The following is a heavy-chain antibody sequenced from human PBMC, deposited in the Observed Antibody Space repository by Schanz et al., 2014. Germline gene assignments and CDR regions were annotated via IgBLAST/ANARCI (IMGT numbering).Heavy chain of an antibody. Sequence: EAQSVESGGGLVQPGGSLRVSCAASGFTFRGYWMTWVRQAPGKGLEWVANIEPDGSEKYYVDSVKGRFTISRDNAKNLLYVHTSSLRAEDQGMYYCARAGGLTGTSRGLFDYRGQGALVTVSS. CDR2: IEPDGSEK. J-gene: IGHJ4*02. CDR1: GFTFRGYW. V-gene: IGHV3-7*01. D-gene: IGHD1-7*01. CDR3: ARAGGLTGTSRGLFDY.